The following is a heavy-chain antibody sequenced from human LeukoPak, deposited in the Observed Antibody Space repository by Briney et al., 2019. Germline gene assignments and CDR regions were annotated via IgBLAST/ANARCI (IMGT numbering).Heavy chain of an antibody. CDR3: TRGDYYDSSGYYFLFDY. J-gene: IGHJ4*02. CDR1: GFTFGDYG. Sequence: PGGSLRLSCIASGFTFGDYGMSWVRQAPGKGLEWVGFIRSKPYGGTTEHAASVKGRFTISRDDSKTIAYLQMNSLKTEDTAVYYCTRGDYYDSSGYYFLFDYWGQGTMVTVSS. D-gene: IGHD3-22*01. V-gene: IGHV3-49*04. CDR2: IRSKPYGGTT.